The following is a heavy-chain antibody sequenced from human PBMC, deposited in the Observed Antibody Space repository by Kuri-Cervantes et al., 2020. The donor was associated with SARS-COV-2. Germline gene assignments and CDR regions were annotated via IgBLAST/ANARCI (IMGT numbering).Heavy chain of an antibody. V-gene: IGHV4-38-2*02. CDR2: IYYSGST. CDR1: GYSISSGYY. D-gene: IGHD7-27*01. Sequence: SETLSLTCTVSGYSISSGYYWGWIRQPPGKGLEWIGSIYYSGSTYYNPSLKSRVTISVDTSKNQFSLKLSSVTAADTAVYYCARLPRALGTLDYWGQGTLVTVSS. J-gene: IGHJ4*02. CDR3: ARLPRALGTLDY.